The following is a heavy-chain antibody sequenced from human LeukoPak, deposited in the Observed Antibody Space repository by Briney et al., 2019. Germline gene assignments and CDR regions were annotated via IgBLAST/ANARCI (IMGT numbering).Heavy chain of an antibody. D-gene: IGHD2-15*01. CDR2: IYYSGST. V-gene: IGHV4-30-4*01. Sequence: SETLSLTCTVSGGSISSGDYYWSWIRQPPGKGLEWIGYIYYSGSTYYNPSLKSRVTISVDTSKNQFSLKLSSVTAADTAVYYCARDHCSGGSCYFDYWGQGTLVTVSS. CDR1: GGSISSGDYY. CDR3: ARDHCSGGSCYFDY. J-gene: IGHJ4*02.